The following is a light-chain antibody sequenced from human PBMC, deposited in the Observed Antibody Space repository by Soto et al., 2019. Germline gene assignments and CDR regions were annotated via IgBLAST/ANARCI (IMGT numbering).Light chain of an antibody. V-gene: IGLV2-14*01. Sequence: QSVLTQPASVSGSPGQSITISCTGTSSDVGGYNYVSWYQQQPGKATKFMIYDVTNRPSGVSKRFSGSKSGNTASQTISGLQAEDEADYYCCSYTTSNTRQIVFGTGTKVTVL. CDR3: CSYTTSNTRQIV. J-gene: IGLJ1*01. CDR2: DVT. CDR1: SSDVGGYNY.